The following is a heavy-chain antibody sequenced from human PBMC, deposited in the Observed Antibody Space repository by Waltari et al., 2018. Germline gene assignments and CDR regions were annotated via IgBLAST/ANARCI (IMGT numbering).Heavy chain of an antibody. D-gene: IGHD5-12*01. Sequence: QVQLVQSGAEVKKPGASVKVSCKASGYTFTDYYMHWVRQAPGQGLEWMGWITPNSGGKFYAQKFQGRVTMTRDTSVSTAYMELSSLRSDDTAVYYCARYSGYDLDYWGQGALVSVSS. J-gene: IGHJ4*02. V-gene: IGHV1-2*02. CDR1: GYTFTDYY. CDR3: ARYSGYDLDY. CDR2: ITPNSGGK.